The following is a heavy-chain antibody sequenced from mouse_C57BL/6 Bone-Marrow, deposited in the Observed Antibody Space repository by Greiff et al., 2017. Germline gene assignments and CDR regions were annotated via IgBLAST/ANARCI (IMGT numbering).Heavy chain of an antibody. Sequence: QVQLQQPGAELVKPGASVKLSCKASGYTFTSYWMHWVKQRPGRGLEWIGRIDPNSGGTKYNEKFKSKATLTVDKPSSTAYMQLSSLTSEDSAVSYCARERDSNYPGWYFDVWGKGTTVTVSS. CDR1: GYTFTSYW. CDR2: IDPNSGGT. V-gene: IGHV1-72*01. D-gene: IGHD2-5*01. J-gene: IGHJ1*03. CDR3: ARERDSNYPGWYFDV.